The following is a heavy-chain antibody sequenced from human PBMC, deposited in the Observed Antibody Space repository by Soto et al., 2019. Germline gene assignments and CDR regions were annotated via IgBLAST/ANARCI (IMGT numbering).Heavy chain of an antibody. CDR1: GTTFSNYA. Sequence: ASVKVSCKASGTTFSNYAIGWVRQAPGQGLEWMGGIILPFGTPNYAQKFQGRVTITADESMTTVYMELRGLRFEDTAVYYCVRGPDYEGYFDYWGKGSLVTVSS. CDR3: VRGPDYEGYFDY. V-gene: IGHV1-69*13. CDR2: IILPFGTP. D-gene: IGHD3-22*01. J-gene: IGHJ4*02.